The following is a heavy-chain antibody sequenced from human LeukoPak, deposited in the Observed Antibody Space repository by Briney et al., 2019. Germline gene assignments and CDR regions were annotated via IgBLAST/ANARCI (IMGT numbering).Heavy chain of an antibody. Sequence: GASVKVSCKASGYTFTGYYMHWVRQAPGQGLEWMGWINPNSGSTNYAQKFQGRVTMTRDTSISTAYMELSRLRSDDTAVYYCARAGLGYCSSTSCPEDYYMDVWGKGTTVTVSS. CDR1: GYTFTGYY. J-gene: IGHJ6*03. D-gene: IGHD2-2*01. V-gene: IGHV1-2*02. CDR2: INPNSGST. CDR3: ARAGLGYCSSTSCPEDYYMDV.